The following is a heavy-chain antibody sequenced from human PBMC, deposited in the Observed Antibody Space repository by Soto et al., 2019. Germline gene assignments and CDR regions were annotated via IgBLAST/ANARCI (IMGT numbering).Heavy chain of an antibody. J-gene: IGHJ4*02. CDR2: INHSGST. Sequence: ETLSLTCAVYGGSFSGHFWSWIRQPPGKGLEWIGEINHSGSTNFNPSLKSRVTISVDTSKNQFSLKVNSLTAADTAVYYCARGISMIVEAQRDAPDKYYFDSWGQGTVVTVSS. D-gene: IGHD3-22*01. V-gene: IGHV4-34*01. CDR3: ARGISMIVEAQRDAPDKYYFDS. CDR1: GGSFSGHF.